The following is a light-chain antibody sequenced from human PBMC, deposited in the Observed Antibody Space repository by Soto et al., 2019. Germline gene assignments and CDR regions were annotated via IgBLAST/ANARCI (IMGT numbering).Light chain of an antibody. CDR1: QTISSNF. CDR2: GVS. Sequence: EIVLTQSPGTLSLSPGEEATLACRASQTISSNFLAWYQQKPGQPPRLLIYGVSIRATGIPDRFSGSGSGTDFTLPISRLEPEDFAVYYCQQCGSSPLTFGQGTTVEIK. J-gene: IGKJ1*01. CDR3: QQCGSSPLT. V-gene: IGKV3-20*01.